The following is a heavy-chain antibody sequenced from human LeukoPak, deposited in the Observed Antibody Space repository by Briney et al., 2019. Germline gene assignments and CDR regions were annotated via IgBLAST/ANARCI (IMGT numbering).Heavy chain of an antibody. CDR2: ISWDGGST. Sequence: GGSLRLSCAASGFTFDDYTMHWVRQAPGKGLEWVSLISWDGGSTYYADSVKGRFTISRDNSKNSLYLQMNSLRTEDTALYYCAKGDYDFWSGHHAFDYWGQGTLVTVSS. CDR3: AKGDYDFWSGHHAFDY. V-gene: IGHV3-43*01. J-gene: IGHJ4*02. D-gene: IGHD3-3*01. CDR1: GFTFDDYT.